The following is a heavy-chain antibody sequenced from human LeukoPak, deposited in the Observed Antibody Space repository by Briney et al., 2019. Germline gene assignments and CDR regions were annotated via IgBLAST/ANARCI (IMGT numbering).Heavy chain of an antibody. V-gene: IGHV3-30*04. CDR1: GFMFSDHS. J-gene: IGHJ4*02. D-gene: IGHD5/OR15-5a*01. CDR2: IGSDGSKK. CDR3: ARQMTSTRLFDS. Sequence: GGSLRLSCVASGFMFSDHSFHWVRQSPDKGLEWVALIGSDGSKKYYADSVQGRFTVSRENSKNTLFLQMNTLRADDTAVYFCARQMTSTRLFDSWGQGTLVTVSS.